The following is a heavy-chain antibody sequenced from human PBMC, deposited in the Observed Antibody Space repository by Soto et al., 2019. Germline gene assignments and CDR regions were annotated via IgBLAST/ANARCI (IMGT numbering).Heavy chain of an antibody. CDR2: INTRATST. CDR1: GFSFADAP. Sequence: XGSLRLSCVCSGFSFADAPLQWVRRXPGQWLELVANINTRATSTCYVDVVRGRFSTSRDSTIYSLYLNMDSLRVEDTATYYCVRGTPTPGLDIWGRGTTVTVSS. D-gene: IGHD1-1*01. CDR3: VRGTPTPGLDI. V-gene: IGHV3-7*03. J-gene: IGHJ6*02.